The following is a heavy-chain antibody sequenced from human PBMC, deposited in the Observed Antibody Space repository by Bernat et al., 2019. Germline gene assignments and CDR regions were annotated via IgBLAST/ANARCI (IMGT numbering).Heavy chain of an antibody. CDR1: GFTFSSYG. Sequence: QVQLVESGGGVVQPGRSLRLSCAASGFTFSSYGMHWVRQAPGKGLEWLAVIWYDGSNKYYADSVKGRFTISRDNSKNTLYLQMNSLRAEDTAVYYCATHGSGSYYGDYWGQGTLVTVSS. J-gene: IGHJ4*02. CDR3: ATHGSGSYYGDY. D-gene: IGHD3-10*01. V-gene: IGHV3-33*01. CDR2: IWYDGSNK.